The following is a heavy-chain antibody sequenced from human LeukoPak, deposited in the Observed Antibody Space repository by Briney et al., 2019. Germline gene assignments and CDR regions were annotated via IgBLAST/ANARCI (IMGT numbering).Heavy chain of an antibody. CDR1: GGSFSSGGYS. Sequence: TLSLTCAVSGGSFSSGGYSWSWLRQPRGRGVEWIGYIYDSGSTYYNPSLKSRVTISVDRSKNQFSLKLSSVTAADTAVYYCARDTGYCSGGSCFYGMDVWGQGTTVTVSS. J-gene: IGHJ6*02. CDR2: IYDSGST. D-gene: IGHD2-15*01. V-gene: IGHV4-30-2*01. CDR3: ARDTGYCSGGSCFYGMDV.